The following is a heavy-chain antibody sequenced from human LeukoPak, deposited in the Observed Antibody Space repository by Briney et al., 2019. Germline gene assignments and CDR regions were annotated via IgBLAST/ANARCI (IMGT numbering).Heavy chain of an antibody. CDR3: AKSERLTMIGGWAPTFDS. Sequence: GGSLRLSCAASGFTVSDKYMSWVRQAPGKGLEWASILYSDGSTYYADSVEGRFTISRDNSKNTLFFQMNSLRVGDTAVYYCAKSERLTMIGGWAPTFDSWGQGTLVTVSS. CDR1: GFTVSDKY. V-gene: IGHV3-66*01. J-gene: IGHJ4*02. D-gene: IGHD3-22*01. CDR2: LYSDGST.